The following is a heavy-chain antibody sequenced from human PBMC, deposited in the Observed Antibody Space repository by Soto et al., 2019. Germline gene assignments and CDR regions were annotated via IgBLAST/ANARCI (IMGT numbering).Heavy chain of an antibody. D-gene: IGHD5-12*01. Sequence: SVKVSCKASGGTFSNDIITWVRQAPGQGLEWMGRIIPLLDIANYAQKFQGRVTITADKSTSTAYMELNSLRSEDTAVYYCVRDSPIGSPYSGYDGLDNWGQGTLVTVSS. CDR2: IIPLLDIA. CDR3: VRDSPIGSPYSGYDGLDN. V-gene: IGHV1-69*04. J-gene: IGHJ4*02. CDR1: GGTFSNDI.